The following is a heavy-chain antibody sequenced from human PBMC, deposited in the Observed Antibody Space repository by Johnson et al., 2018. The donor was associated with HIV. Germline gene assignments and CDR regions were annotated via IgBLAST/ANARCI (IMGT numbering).Heavy chain of an antibody. J-gene: IGHJ3*02. V-gene: IGHV3-66*02. D-gene: IGHD4-23*01. CDR1: GITVSSNY. CDR2: IFSVGNT. CDR3: AKDLLGGNKGFDAFDI. Sequence: VLLVESGGGLVQPGGSLRLSCAASGITVSSNYMSWVRQTPGKGLEWVSVIFSVGNTYYADSVKGRFTISRDNAKNSLYLQMNSLRAEDTALYYCAKDLLGGNKGFDAFDIGGQGTMVTVSS.